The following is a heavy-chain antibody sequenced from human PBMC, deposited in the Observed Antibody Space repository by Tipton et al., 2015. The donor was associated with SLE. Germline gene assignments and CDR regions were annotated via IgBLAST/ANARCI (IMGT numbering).Heavy chain of an antibody. D-gene: IGHD3-3*01. CDR2: TYYSGST. CDR3: ARHGVGDFWSGYSHYYYYGMDV. J-gene: IGHJ6*02. CDR1: GGSISSYD. V-gene: IGHV4-59*01. Sequence: TLSLTCTVSGGSISSYDWSWIRQPPGKGLEWIGYTYYSGSTNYNPSLKSRVTISVDTSKNQFSLKLSSVTAADTAVYYCARHGVGDFWSGYSHYYYYGMDVWGQGTTVTVSS.